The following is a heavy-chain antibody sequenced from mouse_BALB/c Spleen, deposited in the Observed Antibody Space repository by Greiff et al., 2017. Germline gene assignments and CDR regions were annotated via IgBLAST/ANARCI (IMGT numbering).Heavy chain of an antibody. CDR1: GFTFSSYT. Sequence: EVKLVESGGGLVQPGGSLKLSCAASGFTFSSYTMSWVRQTPEKRLEWVAYISNGGGSSYYPDTVTGRFTISRDNAKNTLYLQMSSLKSEDTAMYYCANIYYDYDWFAYWGQETLVTVSA. CDR2: ISNGGGSS. CDR3: ANIYYDYDWFAY. V-gene: IGHV5-12-2*01. D-gene: IGHD2-4*01. J-gene: IGHJ3*01.